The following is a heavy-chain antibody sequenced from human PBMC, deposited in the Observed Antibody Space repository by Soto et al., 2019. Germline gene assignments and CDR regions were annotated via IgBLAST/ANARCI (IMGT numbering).Heavy chain of an antibody. CDR1: GGSISSYY. CDR2: IYYSGST. V-gene: IGHV4-59*01. J-gene: IGHJ4*02. CDR3: ARTYYGDLDY. Sequence: SETLSLTCPVSGGSISSYYWSWIRQPPGKGLEWIGYIYYSGSTNYNPSLKSRVTISVDTSKNQFSLKLSSVTAADTAVYYCARTYYGDLDYWGQGTLVTVSS. D-gene: IGHD4-17*01.